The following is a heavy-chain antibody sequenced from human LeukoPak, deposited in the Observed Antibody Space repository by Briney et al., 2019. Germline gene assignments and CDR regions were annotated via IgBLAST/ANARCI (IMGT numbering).Heavy chain of an antibody. CDR3: ASFYSNYALVY. J-gene: IGHJ4*02. CDR2: IYHRRTT. CDR1: GGSISSGGYA. V-gene: IGHV4-30-2*01. Sequence: KPSQTLSLTCAVSGGSISSGGYAWSWLRQPRGKGLEWISYIYHRRTTYYTPSLHSRLTISVDTSNNHFSLKLSSVPAADTAVYYCASFYSNYALVYWGQGTLVTVSS. D-gene: IGHD4-11*01.